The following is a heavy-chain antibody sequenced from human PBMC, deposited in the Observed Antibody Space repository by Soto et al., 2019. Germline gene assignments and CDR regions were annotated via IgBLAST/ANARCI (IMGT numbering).Heavy chain of an antibody. D-gene: IGHD2-15*01. J-gene: IGHJ4*02. CDR1: GGSISSGANY. CDR2: IHYSGIT. V-gene: IGHV4-31*03. CDR3: AREFCGGGSCYYFDY. Sequence: LSLTCTVSGGSISSGANYWSWVRQHPVKGLEWIGYIHYSGITYYNPSLKSRVTISVDTSKNQFSLKLSSVTAADTAVYYCAREFCGGGSCYYFDYWGQGTLVTVSS.